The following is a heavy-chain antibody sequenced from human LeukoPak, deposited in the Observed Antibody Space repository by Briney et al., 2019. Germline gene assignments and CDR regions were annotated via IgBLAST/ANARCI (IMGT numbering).Heavy chain of an antibody. CDR1: GGSISSYY. Sequence: KPSETLSLTCTVSGGSISSYYWGWIRQPPGKGLEWIGYIYYSGSTNYNPSLKSRVTISVDTSKNQFSLKLSSVTAADTAVYYCARGSKASAWPRQQDGYYYYMDVWGKGTTVTVSS. J-gene: IGHJ6*03. D-gene: IGHD1/OR15-1a*01. V-gene: IGHV4-59*12. CDR2: IYYSGST. CDR3: ARGSKASAWPRQQDGYYYYMDV.